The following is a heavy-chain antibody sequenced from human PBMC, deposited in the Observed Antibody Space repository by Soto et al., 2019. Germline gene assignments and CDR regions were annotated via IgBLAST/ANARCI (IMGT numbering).Heavy chain of an antibody. D-gene: IGHD3-22*01. CDR1: GGSISSYY. Sequence: SETLSLTCTVSGGSISSYYWSWIRQPPGKGLEWIGYIYYSGSTNYNPSLKSRVTISVDTSKNQFSLKLSSVTAADTAVYYCARVVIADRSYYFDYWGQGTLVIVSS. CDR2: IYYSGST. J-gene: IGHJ4*02. CDR3: ARVVIADRSYYFDY. V-gene: IGHV4-59*08.